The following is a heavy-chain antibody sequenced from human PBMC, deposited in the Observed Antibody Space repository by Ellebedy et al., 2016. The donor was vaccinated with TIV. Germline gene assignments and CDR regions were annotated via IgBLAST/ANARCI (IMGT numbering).Heavy chain of an antibody. J-gene: IGHJ5*02. CDR1: GGSISSYY. Sequence: SETLSLTXTVSGGSISSYYWSWIRQPPGKGLEWIGYIYYSGSTNYNPSLKSRVTISVDTSKNQFSLKLSSVTAADTAVYYCARDIPQYSSSWYWFDPWGQGTLVTVSS. CDR2: IYYSGST. D-gene: IGHD6-13*01. CDR3: ARDIPQYSSSWYWFDP. V-gene: IGHV4-59*01.